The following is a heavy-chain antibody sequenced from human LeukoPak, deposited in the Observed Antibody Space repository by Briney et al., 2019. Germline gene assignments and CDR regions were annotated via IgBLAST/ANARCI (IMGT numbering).Heavy chain of an antibody. D-gene: IGHD1-1*01. J-gene: IGHJ4*02. CDR1: GFGFSTYS. CDR2: IVGSSSNI. V-gene: IGHV3-48*04. Sequence: GGSLRLSCTASGFGFSTYSMNWVRQAPGKGLEWVSYIVGSSSNIYYADSVKGRFTISRDNAKNSLYLQMDSLRAEDTAVYYCATDSPETAAFDYWGQGTLVTVSS. CDR3: ATDSPETAAFDY.